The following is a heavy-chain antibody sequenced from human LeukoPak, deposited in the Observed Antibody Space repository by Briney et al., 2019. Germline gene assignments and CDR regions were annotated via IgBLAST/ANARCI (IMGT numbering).Heavy chain of an antibody. CDR3: ARRAGAYSHPYDY. V-gene: IGHV3-23*01. J-gene: IGHJ4*02. CDR2: ISGSGGST. CDR1: GFTLSNYG. Sequence: PGGSLRLSCAASGFTLSNYGMSWVRQAPGKGLEWVSAISGSGGSTYYADSMKGRFTISRDNSKNTLYLQMNSLRAEDTAVYYCARRAGAYSHPYDYWGQGTLVTVSS. D-gene: IGHD4/OR15-4a*01.